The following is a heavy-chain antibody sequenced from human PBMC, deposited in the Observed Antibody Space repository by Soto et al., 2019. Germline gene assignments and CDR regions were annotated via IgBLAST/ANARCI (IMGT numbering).Heavy chain of an antibody. CDR2: IYYSGST. CDR1: GGSISSYY. Sequence: SETLSLTCTVSGGSISSYYWSWIRQPPGKGLEWIGYIYYSGSTNYNPSLKSRVTISIDKSKNQLSLKLSSVTAADTAVYYCARGSNDFWSGPWNWFDPWGQGTLVTVSS. V-gene: IGHV4-59*01. D-gene: IGHD3-3*01. CDR3: ARGSNDFWSGPWNWFDP. J-gene: IGHJ5*02.